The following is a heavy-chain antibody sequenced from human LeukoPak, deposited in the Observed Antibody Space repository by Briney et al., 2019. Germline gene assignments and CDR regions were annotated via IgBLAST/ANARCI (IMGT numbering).Heavy chain of an antibody. CDR2: IYYSGST. Sequence: SETLSLTCTVSGGSISSSSYYWGWIRQPPGKGLEWIGSIYYSGSTYYNPSLKSRVTISVNTSKNQFSLKLSSVTAADTAVYYYAGDTQVNWFDPWGQGTLVTVSS. V-gene: IGHV4-39*07. J-gene: IGHJ5*02. CDR1: GGSISSSSYY. CDR3: AGDTQVNWFDP.